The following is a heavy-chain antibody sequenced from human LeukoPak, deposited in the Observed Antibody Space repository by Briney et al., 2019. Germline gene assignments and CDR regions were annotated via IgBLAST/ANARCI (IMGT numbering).Heavy chain of an antibody. Sequence: GGSLRHSCAPSGVSFSSYAMNCLRQAPGGGVECVSVICGSSSSTYYVDSVKGRFTISRDNSKNTLYLQMNSLRAEDTAIYYCAKGSGGSCHSSTDYWGQGTLVTVSS. J-gene: IGHJ4*02. CDR3: AKGSGGSCHSSTDY. CDR2: ICGSSSST. CDR1: GVSFSSYA. V-gene: IGHV3-23*01. D-gene: IGHD2-15*01.